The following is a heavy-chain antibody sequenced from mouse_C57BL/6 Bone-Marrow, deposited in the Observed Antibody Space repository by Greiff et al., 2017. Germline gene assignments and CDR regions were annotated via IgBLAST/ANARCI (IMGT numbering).Heavy chain of an antibody. CDR3: ARQELGYAMDY. CDR2: ISSGGSYT. V-gene: IGHV5-6*01. D-gene: IGHD3-1*01. Sequence: ESGGDLVKPGGSLKLSCAASGFTFSSYGMSWVRQTPDKRLEWVATISSGGSYTYYPDSVKGRFTISRDNAKNTLYLQMSSLKSEDTAMYYCARQELGYAMDYWGQGTSVTVSS. CDR1: GFTFSSYG. J-gene: IGHJ4*01.